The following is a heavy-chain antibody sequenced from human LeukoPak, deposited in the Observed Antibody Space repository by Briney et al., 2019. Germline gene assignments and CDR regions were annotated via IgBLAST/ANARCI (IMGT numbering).Heavy chain of an antibody. Sequence: PGGSLRLSCAASGFTFSSYWMSWVRQAPGKGLEWVANIKQDGSEKYYVDSVKGRFTISRDNAKNSLYLQMSSLRAEDTAVYYCARDPAEDSSPPTDYWGQGTLVTVSS. D-gene: IGHD3-22*01. CDR2: IKQDGSEK. CDR3: ARDPAEDSSPPTDY. CDR1: GFTFSSYW. V-gene: IGHV3-7*01. J-gene: IGHJ4*02.